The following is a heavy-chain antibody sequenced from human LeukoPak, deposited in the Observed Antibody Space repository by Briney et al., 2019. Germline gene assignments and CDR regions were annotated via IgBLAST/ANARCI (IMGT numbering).Heavy chain of an antibody. V-gene: IGHV3-21*01. J-gene: IGHJ4*02. D-gene: IGHD5-18*01. CDR1: GFTVSSNY. Sequence: PGGSLRLSCAASGFTVSSNYMNWVRQAPGKGLEWVSSISSSSSYIYYADSVKGRFTISRDNAKNSLYLQMNSLRAEDTAVYYCARAGLIQLWFPAYFDYWGQGTLVTVSS. CDR3: ARAGLIQLWFPAYFDY. CDR2: ISSSSSYI.